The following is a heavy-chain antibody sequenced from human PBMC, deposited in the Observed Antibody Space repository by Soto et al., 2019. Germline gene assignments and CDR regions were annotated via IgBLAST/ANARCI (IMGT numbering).Heavy chain of an antibody. CDR1: GFTFSDFG. J-gene: IGHJ4*02. Sequence: QVQLVESGGGVVQPGRSLRLSCAASGFTFSDFGMHWVRQAPGKGLEWVAVTSYDGSNTFYADSVKGRFTISRDNSKNTLYLQMNSLGAEDTVVYYCAKGGALVPAAILDYWGQGTLVTVSS. CDR3: AKGGALVPAAILDY. V-gene: IGHV3-30*18. CDR2: TSYDGSNT. D-gene: IGHD2-2*01.